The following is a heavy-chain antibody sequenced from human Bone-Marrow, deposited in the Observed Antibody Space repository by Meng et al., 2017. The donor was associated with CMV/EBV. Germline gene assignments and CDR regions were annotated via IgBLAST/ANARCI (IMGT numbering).Heavy chain of an antibody. CDR3: ARVSSDQLIDFAY. J-gene: IGHJ4*02. V-gene: IGHV5-51*01. Sequence: GESLKISCKTSGYTFNTYWIGWVRQVPGKGLEWMGIIYPGDSDTKYSPSFQGQVSISADKSITTAYLQWSSLKASDTAMYYCARVSSDQLIDFAYWGQGTRVTFSS. D-gene: IGHD2-2*01. CDR2: IYPGDSDT. CDR1: GYTFNTYW.